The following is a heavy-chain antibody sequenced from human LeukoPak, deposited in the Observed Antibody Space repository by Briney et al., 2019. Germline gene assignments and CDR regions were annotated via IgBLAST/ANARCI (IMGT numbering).Heavy chain of an antibody. Sequence: GGSLRLSCAASGFTFSYYDLSWVRQAPGKGLEWVSGITSSGGSTYYTDSVKGRFTISRDNSENTLYLQMNSLRAEDTAVYYCAKVSWTTAARDYWGQGTLVTVSS. CDR2: ITSSGGST. CDR1: GFTFSYYD. V-gene: IGHV3-23*01. CDR3: AKVSWTTAARDY. J-gene: IGHJ4*02. D-gene: IGHD1-1*01.